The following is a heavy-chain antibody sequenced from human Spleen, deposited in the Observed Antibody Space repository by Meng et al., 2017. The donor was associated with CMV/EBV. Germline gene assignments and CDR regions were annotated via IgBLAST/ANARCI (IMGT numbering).Heavy chain of an antibody. CDR1: RFTFSTYW. D-gene: IGHD2-2*01. J-gene: IGHJ2*01. CDR2: IHPSDSDT. V-gene: IGHV5-51*01. CDR3: ATQVDSSSLDFGL. Sequence: CKGSRFTFSTYWIAWLRQKPGKGPEWMGIIHPSDSDTRYSPSFQGQVTFSVDNSISTAYLRWRSLKVSDTAMYYCATQVDSSSLDFGLWGRGSLVTVSS.